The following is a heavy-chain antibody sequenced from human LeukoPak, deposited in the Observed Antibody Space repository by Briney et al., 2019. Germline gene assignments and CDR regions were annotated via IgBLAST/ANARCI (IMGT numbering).Heavy chain of an antibody. D-gene: IGHD5-18*01. CDR1: GFTFSSYG. J-gene: IGHJ4*02. Sequence: QSGGSLRLSCAASGFTFSSYGMHWVRQAPGKGLEWVAVISYDGSNKYYADSVKGRFTISRDNSKNTLYLQMNSLRAEDTAVYYCAKDTAMDYWGQGTLVTVSS. V-gene: IGHV3-30*18. CDR3: AKDTAMDY. CDR2: ISYDGSNK.